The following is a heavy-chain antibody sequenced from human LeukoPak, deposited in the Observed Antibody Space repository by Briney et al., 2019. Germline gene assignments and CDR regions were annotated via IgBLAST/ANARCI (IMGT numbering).Heavy chain of an antibody. D-gene: IGHD5-12*01. Sequence: PSETLSLTCAVYGESLNSYYWSWVRQPPGEGLEWFGEIYESGTTKYNPSLKSRVAISMVPSKQQFSLRLSSVTAADTAVYYCARVSSGYDQTTDFDYWGQGTLVTVSS. J-gene: IGHJ4*02. CDR1: GESLNSYY. CDR2: IYESGTT. CDR3: ARVSSGYDQTTDFDY. V-gene: IGHV4-34*01.